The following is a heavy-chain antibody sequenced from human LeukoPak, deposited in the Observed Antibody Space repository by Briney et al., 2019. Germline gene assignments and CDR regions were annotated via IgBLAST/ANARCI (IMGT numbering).Heavy chain of an antibody. D-gene: IGHD3-22*01. CDR3: AKFPRSYDSSGYYSYYFDY. Sequence: PGGSLRLSCAASGFTFSSYAMSWVRQAPGKGLEWVSAISGSGGSTYYADSVKGRFTISRDNSKNTLYLQMNSLRAEDTAVYYCAKFPRSYDSSGYYSYYFDYWGQGTLVTVSS. J-gene: IGHJ4*02. CDR1: GFTFSSYA. V-gene: IGHV3-23*01. CDR2: ISGSGGST.